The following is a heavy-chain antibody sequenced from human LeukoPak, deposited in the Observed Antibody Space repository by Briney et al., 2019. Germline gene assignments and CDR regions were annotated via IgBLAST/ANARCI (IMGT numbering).Heavy chain of an antibody. CDR3: AKGGYDSSYDAFDI. Sequence: PGRSLRLSCAASGFTFSSYGMHWVRQAPGKGLEWVAVISYDGSNKYYADSVKGRFTISRDNSKNTLYLQMNSLRAEDTAVYYCAKGGYDSSYDAFDIWGQGTMVTVSS. J-gene: IGHJ3*02. CDR1: GFTFSSYG. CDR2: ISYDGSNK. D-gene: IGHD3-22*01. V-gene: IGHV3-30*18.